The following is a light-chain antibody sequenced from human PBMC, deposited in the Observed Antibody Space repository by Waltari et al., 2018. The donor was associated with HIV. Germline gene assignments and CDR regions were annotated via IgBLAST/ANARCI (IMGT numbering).Light chain of an antibody. CDR2: WAS. J-gene: IGKJ4*01. CDR1: QSVLYSSNNKNY. Sequence: DIVMTQSPDSLAVSLGERATINCKSSQSVLYSSNNKNYLAWYQQKPGQPPKLLIYWASTREFGVPDRFSGSGSGTDFTLTISSLQAEDVALYYCQQYYSTPLIFGGGTKVEIK. CDR3: QQYYSTPLI. V-gene: IGKV4-1*01.